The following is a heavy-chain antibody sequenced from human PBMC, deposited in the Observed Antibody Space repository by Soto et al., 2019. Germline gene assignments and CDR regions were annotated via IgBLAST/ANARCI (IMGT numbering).Heavy chain of an antibody. Sequence: GGSLRLSCAASGFTFSGSAMHWVRQASGKGLEWVGRIRRKANSYTTAYAASVKGRFTISRDESKNTAYLQMNSLKTEDTAVYYCTRHALANKKTFDIWGQGTMVTVSS. CDR2: IRRKANSYTT. V-gene: IGHV3-73*01. CDR3: TRHALANKKTFDI. CDR1: GFTFSGSA. J-gene: IGHJ3*02. D-gene: IGHD1-26*01.